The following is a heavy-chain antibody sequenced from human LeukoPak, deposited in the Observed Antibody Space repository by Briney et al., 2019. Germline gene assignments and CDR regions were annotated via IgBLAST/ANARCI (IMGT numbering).Heavy chain of an antibody. CDR2: ISAYNGNT. Sequence: GAPVKVSCKASGYTFTSYGTSWVRQAPGQGLEWMGWISAYNGNTNYAQKLQGRVTMTTDTSTSTAYMELRSLRSDDTAVYYCARGPNYDILTGYRKTDYFDYWGQGTLVTVSS. D-gene: IGHD3-9*01. CDR3: ARGPNYDILTGYRKTDYFDY. CDR1: GYTFTSYG. J-gene: IGHJ4*02. V-gene: IGHV1-18*01.